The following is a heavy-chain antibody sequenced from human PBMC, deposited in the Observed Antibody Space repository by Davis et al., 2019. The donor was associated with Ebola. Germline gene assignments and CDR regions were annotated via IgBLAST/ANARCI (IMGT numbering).Heavy chain of an antibody. CDR3: ARDGGSFRGYGMDV. J-gene: IGHJ6*02. CDR1: GFTFSSYA. CDR2: ISYDGSNK. D-gene: IGHD1-26*01. Sequence: PGGSLRLSCAASGFTFSSYAMHWVRQAPGKGLEWVAVISYDGSNKYYADSVKGRFTISRHNSKNTLYLQMNSLRAEDTAVYYCARDGGSFRGYGMDVWGQGTTVTVSS. V-gene: IGHV3-30*14.